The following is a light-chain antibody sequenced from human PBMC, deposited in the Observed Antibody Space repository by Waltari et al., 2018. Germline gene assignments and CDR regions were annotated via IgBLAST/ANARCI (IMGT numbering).Light chain of an antibody. Sequence: DFQMTQSPSSLSASLGDRVLITCRTRQTVSSDSHWYQQRLGTSPKLLIYSASTVQRVVPSRFSGSGSGTYFTLTINNLQPDDFATYFCQQNYSSPFTFGQGTTLDMK. CDR2: SAS. CDR1: QTVSSD. CDR3: QQNYSSPFT. J-gene: IGKJ2*01. V-gene: IGKV1-39*01.